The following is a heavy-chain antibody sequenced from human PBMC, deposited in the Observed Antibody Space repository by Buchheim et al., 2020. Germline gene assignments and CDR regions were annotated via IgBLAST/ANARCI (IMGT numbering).Heavy chain of an antibody. V-gene: IGHV3-23*01. Sequence: EVQLLESGGGWVQPGGSLRLSCAASGFTFNNYAMTWVRQAPGKGLEWVSTIGGSGTTHYADSVKGRFTISRDNSKNTLYLQMNSLRAEDTGVYYCASYRIVTVSNPTRWFDPWGQGT. CDR3: ASYRIVTVSNPTRWFDP. J-gene: IGHJ5*02. CDR2: IGGSGTT. CDR1: GFTFNNYA. D-gene: IGHD1-26*01.